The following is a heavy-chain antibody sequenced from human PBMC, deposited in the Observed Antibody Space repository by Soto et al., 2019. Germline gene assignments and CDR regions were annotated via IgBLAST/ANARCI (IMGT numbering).Heavy chain of an antibody. CDR2: VNHRGSA. D-gene: IGHD2-21*01. CDR1: CGPLSGVY. Sequence: SETLSLTCGGSCGPLSGVYWSWIRQPPGKGLEWIGGVNHRGSANYNPSLESRVTMSVDTSKNQFSLKLTSVTAADSAVYYCARDAFCGSGTCRVGHWFDPWGTGTLVTVSS. V-gene: IGHV4-34*01. J-gene: IGHJ5*02. CDR3: ARDAFCGSGTCRVGHWFDP.